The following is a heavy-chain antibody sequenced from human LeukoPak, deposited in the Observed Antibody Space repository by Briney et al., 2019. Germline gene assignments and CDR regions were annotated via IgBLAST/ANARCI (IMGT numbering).Heavy chain of an antibody. Sequence: GRSLRLSCAASGFTFSSYGMHWVRQAPGKGLEWVAVIWYDGSNKYYADSVKGRFTISRDNSKNTLYLQMNSLRAEDTAVYYCAREGSLWFGEYEDYYYYGMDVWGQGTTVTVSS. CDR2: IWYDGSNK. CDR3: AREGSLWFGEYEDYYYYGMDV. V-gene: IGHV3-33*01. CDR1: GFTFSSYG. D-gene: IGHD3-10*01. J-gene: IGHJ6*02.